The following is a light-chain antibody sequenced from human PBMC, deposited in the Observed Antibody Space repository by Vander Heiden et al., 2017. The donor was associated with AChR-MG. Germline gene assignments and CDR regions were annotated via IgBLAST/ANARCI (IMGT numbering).Light chain of an antibody. CDR2: GAS. Sequence: ELVLTQSPGTLSLSPGEGATLSCRASQSVTSNSLAWYQQKPGQAPRLLIYGASSRATGIPDRFSGSGSGTDFTLTITGLEPEDFAVYYCQQYDDSPQMYTFGQGTKLE. CDR3: QQYDDSPQMYT. CDR1: QSVTSNS. J-gene: IGKJ2*01. V-gene: IGKV3-20*01.